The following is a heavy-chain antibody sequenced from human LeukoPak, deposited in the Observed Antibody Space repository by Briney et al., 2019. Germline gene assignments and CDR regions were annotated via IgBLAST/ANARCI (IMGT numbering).Heavy chain of an antibody. CDR3: ARFRDGYNAYYFDY. CDR2: IYYSGST. CDR1: GGSISNYY. Sequence: SETLSLTCTVSGGSISNYYWSWIRQPPGKGLEWIGYIYYSGSTNYNPSLKSRVTISVDTSKNQFSLKLSSVTAADTAVYYCARFRDGYNAYYFDYWGQGTLVTVSS. D-gene: IGHD5-24*01. V-gene: IGHV4-59*08. J-gene: IGHJ4*02.